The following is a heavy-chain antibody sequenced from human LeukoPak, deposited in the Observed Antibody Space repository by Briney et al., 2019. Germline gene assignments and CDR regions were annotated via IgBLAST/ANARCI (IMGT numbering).Heavy chain of an antibody. D-gene: IGHD2-8*01. Sequence: QSGGSLRLSCAASGFTFSSYSMNWVRQAPGKGLEWVSYISSSSSTIYYGDSVKGRFTISRDNSKNTLYLQMNSLRAEDTAVYYCAKDSELMVYAHPMWDYWGQGTLVTVSS. CDR2: ISSSSSTI. V-gene: IGHV3-48*01. J-gene: IGHJ4*02. CDR3: AKDSELMVYAHPMWDY. CDR1: GFTFSSYS.